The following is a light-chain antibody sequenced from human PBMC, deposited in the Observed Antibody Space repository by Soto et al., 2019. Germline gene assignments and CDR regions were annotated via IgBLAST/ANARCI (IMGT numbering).Light chain of an antibody. CDR3: QQYNNWPPGT. Sequence: EIVXTXSPATLXXXXXXXXXXXXXASXXVSSNLAWYQQKPGQAPRLLIYGASTRATGIPARFSGSGFGTEFTLTISSLQSEYFAVYYCQQYNNWPPGTFGQGTKVEIK. CDR2: GAS. J-gene: IGKJ1*01. V-gene: IGKV3-15*01. CDR1: XXVSSN.